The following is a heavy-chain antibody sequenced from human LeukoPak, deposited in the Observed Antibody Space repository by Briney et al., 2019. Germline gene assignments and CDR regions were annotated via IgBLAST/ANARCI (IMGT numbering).Heavy chain of an antibody. CDR3: ARINSGIDLGDAYDI. V-gene: IGHV3-48*04. CDR2: ISNDLTTI. D-gene: IGHD1-26*01. Sequence: GGSLRLSCVASRFTFSDYRMTWVRQAPGKGLEWIAYISNDLTTIHYAASVKGRFTISRDNARNSLYLQLDSLRGDDTGVYYCARINSGIDLGDAYDIWGQGATVTVSS. CDR1: RFTFSDYR. J-gene: IGHJ3*02.